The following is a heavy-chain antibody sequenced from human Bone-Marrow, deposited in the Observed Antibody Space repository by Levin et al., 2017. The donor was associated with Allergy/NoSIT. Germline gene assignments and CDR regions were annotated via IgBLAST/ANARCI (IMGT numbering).Heavy chain of an antibody. V-gene: IGHV3-7*03. CDR1: GFTFSSCW. CDR2: IKPDGSEK. J-gene: IGHJ5*02. D-gene: IGHD6-19*01. Sequence: PGESLKISCEASGFTFSSCWMSWVRQAPGKGLEWVANIKPDGSEKYYVDSVKGRFTISRDNAKNSLYLQMNYLGTDDTAVYYCARDTTLAGGAWGQGTLVTVS. CDR3: ARDTTLAGGA.